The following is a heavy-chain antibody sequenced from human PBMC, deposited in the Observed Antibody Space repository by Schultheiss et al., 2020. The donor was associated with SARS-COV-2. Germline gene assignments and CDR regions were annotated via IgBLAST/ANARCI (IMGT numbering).Heavy chain of an antibody. CDR3: AKEMYYYGSGSSYFDY. CDR1: GFTFSSYA. D-gene: IGHD3-10*01. J-gene: IGHJ4*02. V-gene: IGHV3-23*01. Sequence: GGSLRLSCAASGFTFSSYAMSWVRQAPGKGLEWVSVISGSGGSTYYADSVKGRFTISRDNSKNTLYLQMNSLRAEDTAVYYCAKEMYYYGSGSSYFDYWGQGTLVTVSS. CDR2: ISGSGGST.